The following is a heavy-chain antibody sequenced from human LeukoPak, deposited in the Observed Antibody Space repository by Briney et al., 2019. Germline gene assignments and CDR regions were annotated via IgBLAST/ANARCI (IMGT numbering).Heavy chain of an antibody. D-gene: IGHD1-26*01. CDR2: IYYSGST. V-gene: IGHV4-61*08. J-gene: IGHJ6*03. CDR1: GGSISSGDYY. Sequence: SETLSLTCTVSGGSISSGDYYWSWIRQPPGKGLEWIGYIYYSGSTNYNPSLKSRVTMSVGTSKNQFSLKLSSVTAADTAVYYCARGYSGRPGYYYYYYMDVWGKGTTVTVSS. CDR3: ARGYSGRPGYYYYYYMDV.